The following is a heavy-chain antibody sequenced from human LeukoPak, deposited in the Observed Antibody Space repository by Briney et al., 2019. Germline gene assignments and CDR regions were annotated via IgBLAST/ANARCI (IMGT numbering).Heavy chain of an antibody. CDR2: ISSRSSTI. CDR1: GFTFHFYS. Sequence: GGSLRLSCAASGFTFHFYSMTWVRQAPGKGLEWVSYISSRSSTIYYTDSVKGRFTISRDNAKNSLYLQMNTLRAQGTAMYYCRRDPGNHSGAWGQGTLVTVSS. D-gene: IGHD2-15*01. V-gene: IGHV3-48*04. CDR3: RRDPGNHSGA. J-gene: IGHJ5*02.